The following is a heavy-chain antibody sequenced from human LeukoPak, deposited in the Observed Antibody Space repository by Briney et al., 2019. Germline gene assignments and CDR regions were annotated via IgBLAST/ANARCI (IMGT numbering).Heavy chain of an antibody. J-gene: IGHJ4*02. Sequence: GGSLRLSCAASGFTFSGSAMHWVRQASGKGLEWVGRIRSKANSYATAYAASVKGRFTISRDDSKNTAYPQMNSLKTEDTAVYYCTRHYDILTGYQKTFDYWGQGTLVTVSS. CDR1: GFTFSGSA. D-gene: IGHD3-9*01. CDR3: TRHYDILTGYQKTFDY. V-gene: IGHV3-73*01. CDR2: IRSKANSYAT.